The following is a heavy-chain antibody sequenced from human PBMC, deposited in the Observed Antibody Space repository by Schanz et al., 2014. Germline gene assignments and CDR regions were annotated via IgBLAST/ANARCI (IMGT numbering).Heavy chain of an antibody. CDR1: EYTFTRHY. V-gene: IGHV1-46*01. CDR3: ARDEGGLDP. J-gene: IGHJ5*02. Sequence: QVQWVQSGADVKKPGTAVKVSCKASEYTFTRHYMHWVRQAPGQGLEWMGIIHSTGGTTSHAQKFQGRVTMTRDTSTSTVYMELKRLRSDDTAVYYCARDEGGLDPWGQGTLVTVSS. CDR2: IHSTGGTT.